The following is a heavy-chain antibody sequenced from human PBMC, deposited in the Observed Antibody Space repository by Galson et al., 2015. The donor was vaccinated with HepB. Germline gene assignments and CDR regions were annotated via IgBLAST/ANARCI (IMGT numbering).Heavy chain of an antibody. V-gene: IGHV2-70*11. D-gene: IGHD6-19*01. CDR1: GFSLSTSGMC. CDR3: ARTRAAHSSGWYYYGLDV. J-gene: IGHJ6*02. Sequence: PALVKPTQTLTLTCTFSGFSLSTSGMCMSWIRQPPGKALEWLARIDWDDDKYYSTSLKTRLTISKDTSKNQVVLTMTNMDPVDTATYYCARTRAAHSSGWYYYGLDVWGQGTTVTVSS. CDR2: IDWDDDK.